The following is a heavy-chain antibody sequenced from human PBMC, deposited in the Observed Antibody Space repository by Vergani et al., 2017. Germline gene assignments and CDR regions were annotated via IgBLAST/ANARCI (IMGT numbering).Heavy chain of an antibody. CDR2: LTGRGGST. D-gene: IGHD1-26*01. J-gene: IGHJ4*02. Sequence: EVQLLELGGSLKQPGGSVRLSYAASGFTFSTYAMHWVRQAPGKGLEWVSALTGRGGSTYYADSFKGRFIISRDNSRDTLYLQMNSLRPEDTATYYCVKDAGSYANFFDSWGQGTLVTVSS. CDR3: VKDAGSYANFFDS. V-gene: IGHV3-23*01. CDR1: GFTFSTYA.